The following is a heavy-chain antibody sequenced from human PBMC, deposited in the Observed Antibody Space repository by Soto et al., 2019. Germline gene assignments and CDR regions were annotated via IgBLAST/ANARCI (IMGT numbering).Heavy chain of an antibody. CDR1: GFTFSGFD. CDR3: AKSQEIGTHFFDS. Sequence: PGGSLRLSCEASGFTFSGFDMHWVRQPTGKGLEWVSSIGTAGDTYYAVSVKGRFTISRDNAKNSLSLRMNSLRAGDIAVYFCAKSQEIGTHFFDSWGQGTQVTVSS. D-gene: IGHD6-13*01. CDR2: IGTAGDT. J-gene: IGHJ4*02. V-gene: IGHV3-13*01.